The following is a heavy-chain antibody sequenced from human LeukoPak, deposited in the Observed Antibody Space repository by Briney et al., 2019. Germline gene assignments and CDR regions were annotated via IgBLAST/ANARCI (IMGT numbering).Heavy chain of an antibody. CDR1: GFTFTRYW. V-gene: IGHV3-48*03. CDR2: ISASGTLT. D-gene: IGHD6-25*01. J-gene: IGHJ6*04. Sequence: HSGGSLRLSCAASGFTFTRYWMSWVRQAPGKGLEWISYISASGTLTHYADSVEGRFTISRDNAKNSLFLQMKSLRGEDTAVYYCARDGTPNYSTGWVYMDVWGKGTTVTISS. CDR3: ARDGTPNYSTGWVYMDV.